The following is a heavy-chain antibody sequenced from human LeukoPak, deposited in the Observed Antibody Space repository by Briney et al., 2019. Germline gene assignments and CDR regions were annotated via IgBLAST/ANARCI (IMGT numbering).Heavy chain of an antibody. CDR3: AREPATMVRGVLLGRFDP. CDR1: GYTFTGYY. V-gene: IGHV1-2*06. CDR2: INPDSGGT. J-gene: IGHJ5*02. D-gene: IGHD3-10*01. Sequence: GASVKVSCEASGYTFTGYYMHWVRQAPGQGLEWMGRINPDSGGTNYAQKFQGRVTMTRDTSISTAYMDLSRLRSDDTAVYYCAREPATMVRGVLLGRFDPWGQGTLVTVSS.